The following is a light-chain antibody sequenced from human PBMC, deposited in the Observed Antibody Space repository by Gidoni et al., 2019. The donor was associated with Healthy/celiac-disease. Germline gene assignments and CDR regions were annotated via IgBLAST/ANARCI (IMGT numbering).Light chain of an antibody. CDR1: QSVSSY. J-gene: IGKJ1*01. CDR2: DAS. Sequence: EIVLTQSPATLSLSPGERATLSCRASQSVSSYLAWYQQKPGQAPRLLIYDASNRATGIPARFSGSGSGTDFTLTISSLEPEDFAVYYCQQRSNWPPGTFXQGTKVEIK. CDR3: QQRSNWPPGT. V-gene: IGKV3-11*01.